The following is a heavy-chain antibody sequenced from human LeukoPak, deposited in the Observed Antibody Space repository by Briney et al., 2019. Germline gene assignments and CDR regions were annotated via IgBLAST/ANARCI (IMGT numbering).Heavy chain of an antibody. V-gene: IGHV3-21*01. D-gene: IGHD3-16*01. CDR3: ARDRGGGSLDY. Sequence: GGSLRLSCATSGFTFSRSAMNWVRQAPGRGLERVSSISSDSYYIYYGDSLKGRFTISRDNAKNSLFLQMNSLRSEDTAVYYCARDRGGGSLDYWGQGTLVTVSS. CDR2: ISSDSYYI. J-gene: IGHJ4*02. CDR1: GFTFSRSA.